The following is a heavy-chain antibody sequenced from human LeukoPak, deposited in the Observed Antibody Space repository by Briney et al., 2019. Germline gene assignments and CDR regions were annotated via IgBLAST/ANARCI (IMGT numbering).Heavy chain of an antibody. Sequence: AGGSLRLSCAASGFTFSSYGMHWVRQAPGKGLEWVAVIWYDGSNKYYADSVKGRFTISRDNSKNTLYLQMNSLRAEDTAVYYCAKDRQYYYDSSGYYFDYWGQGTLVTVSS. CDR2: IWYDGSNK. CDR1: GFTFSSYG. J-gene: IGHJ4*02. D-gene: IGHD3-22*01. V-gene: IGHV3-33*06. CDR3: AKDRQYYYDSSGYYFDY.